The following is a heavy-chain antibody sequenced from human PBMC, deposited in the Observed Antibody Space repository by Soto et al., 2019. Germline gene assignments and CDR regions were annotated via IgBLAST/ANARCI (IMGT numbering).Heavy chain of an antibody. J-gene: IGHJ4*02. Sequence: SETLSLTCAVYGGSFSGYYRSWIRQPPGKGLEWIGEINHSGSTNYNPSLKSRVTISVDTSKNQFSLKLSSVTAADTAVYYCARTPSGYYLGQDYWGQGTLVTVSS. V-gene: IGHV4-34*01. CDR1: GGSFSGYY. CDR3: ARTPSGYYLGQDY. CDR2: INHSGST. D-gene: IGHD3-22*01.